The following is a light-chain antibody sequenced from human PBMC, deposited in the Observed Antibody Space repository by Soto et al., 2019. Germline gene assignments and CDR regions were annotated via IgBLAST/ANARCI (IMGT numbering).Light chain of an antibody. CDR3: SSFTSTSTRV. V-gene: IGLV2-14*01. CDR2: EVS. J-gene: IGLJ1*01. CDR1: SNDDGGYSY. Sequence: QSALTQPASVSGSPGQSITISCTGTSNDDGGYSYVSWYQQHPGKAPKLMIFEVSNRPSGVSHRFSGSKSGNTASLTISGLQAEDEGDYYCSSFTSTSTRVFGTGTKLTVL.